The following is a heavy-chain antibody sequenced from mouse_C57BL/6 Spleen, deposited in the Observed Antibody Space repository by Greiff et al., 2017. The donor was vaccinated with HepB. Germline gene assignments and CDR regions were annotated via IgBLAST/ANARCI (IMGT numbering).Heavy chain of an antibody. V-gene: IGHV1-53*01. CDR3: ASSSGYVLYAMDY. CDR2: INPSNGGT. CDR1: GYTFTSYW. J-gene: IGHJ4*01. D-gene: IGHD3-2*02. Sequence: QVQLKQSGTELVKPGASVKLSCKASGYTFTSYWMHWVKQRPGQGLEWIGNINPSNGGTNYNEKFKSKATLTVDKSSSTAYMQLSSLTSEDSAVYYCASSSGYVLYAMDYWGQGTSVTVSS.